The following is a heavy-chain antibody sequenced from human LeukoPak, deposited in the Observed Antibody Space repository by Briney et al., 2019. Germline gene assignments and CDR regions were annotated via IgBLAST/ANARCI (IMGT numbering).Heavy chain of an antibody. CDR1: GFTFNYYG. CDR3: AKQAGWGGYFSFLPFDF. CDR2: FGHNGGIT. J-gene: IGHJ4*02. D-gene: IGHD3-3*01. V-gene: IGHV3-23*01. Sequence: GGSLRLSCAASGFTFNYYGLSWVRQAPGKGLEWVSGFGHNGGITYSDSVKGRFTISRDNSKNTLFLQMNSLRADDTAVYFCAKQAGWGGYFSFLPFDFWGRGTLVTVSS.